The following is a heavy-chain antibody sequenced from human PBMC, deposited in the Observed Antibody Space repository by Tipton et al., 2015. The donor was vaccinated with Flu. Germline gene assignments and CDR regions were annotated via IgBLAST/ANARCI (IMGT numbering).Heavy chain of an antibody. CDR3: ARAPYGAYDY. CDR1: GFSFSRYW. V-gene: IGHV3-74*01. CDR2: ISFDGSST. D-gene: IGHD4-17*01. J-gene: IGHJ4*02. Sequence: CAASGFSFSRYWMHWVRQAPGKGLVWVSRISFDGSSTNYADSVKGRFTISRDNAQNTLYLQMNTLRAEDTAVYYCARAPYGAYDYWGQGTLVTVSS.